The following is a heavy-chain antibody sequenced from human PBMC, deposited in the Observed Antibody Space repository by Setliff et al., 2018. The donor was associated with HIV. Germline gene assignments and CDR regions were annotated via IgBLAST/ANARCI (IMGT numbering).Heavy chain of an antibody. CDR2: ISAYNGNT. CDR3: ARLDTTGYYFSPHGYFEN. J-gene: IGHJ4*02. V-gene: IGHV1-18*01. CDR1: GYTFNSYA. Sequence: ASVKVSCKTSGYTFNSYAISWVRQAPGQGLEWMGWISAYNGNTNYAQKLQGRVTMTTDTSTSTAFLELRGLRSVDSAVYYCARLDTTGYYFSPHGYFENWGQGTLVTVSS. D-gene: IGHD3-22*01.